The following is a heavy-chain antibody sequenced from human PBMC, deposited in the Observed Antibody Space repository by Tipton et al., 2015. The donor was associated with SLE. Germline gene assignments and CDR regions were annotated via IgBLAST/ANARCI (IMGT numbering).Heavy chain of an antibody. Sequence: SLRLSCAASGFTFSSYEMNWVRQAPGKGLEWVSYISSSGSTIYYADSVKGRFTISRDNAKNSLYLQMNSLRAEDTAVYYCARGDFWSGYSQNWGQGTLVTVSS. J-gene: IGHJ4*02. CDR1: GFTFSSYE. CDR2: ISSSGSTI. V-gene: IGHV3-48*03. D-gene: IGHD3-3*01. CDR3: ARGDFWSGYSQN.